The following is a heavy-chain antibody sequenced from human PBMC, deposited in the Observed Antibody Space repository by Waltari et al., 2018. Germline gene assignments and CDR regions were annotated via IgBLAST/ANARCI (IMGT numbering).Heavy chain of an antibody. V-gene: IGHV1-69*01. CDR1: GYTFTGYY. J-gene: IGHJ4*02. CDR2: IIPIFGTA. Sequence: QVQLVQSGTEVKKPGASVKVSCKASGYTFTGYYIHWVRQAPGQGLEWMGGIIPIFGTANYAQKFQGRVTITTDESTSTAYMELSSLRSEDTAVYYCARVSSGPLGSDYWGQGTLVTVSS. D-gene: IGHD6-19*01. CDR3: ARVSSGPLGSDY.